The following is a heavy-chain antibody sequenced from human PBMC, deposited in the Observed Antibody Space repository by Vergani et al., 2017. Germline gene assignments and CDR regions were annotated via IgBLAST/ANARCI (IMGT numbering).Heavy chain of an antibody. CDR3: ARRVAYPYYFDY. Sequence: QVQLQESGPGLVKPSQTLSLTCTVSGGSISSGSYYWSWIRQPAGKGLEWIGRIYTSGSTNYNPSLKSRVTISVDTSKNQFSLKLSSVTAADTAVYYCARRVAYPYYFDYWGQGTLVTVSS. CDR1: GGSISSGSYY. V-gene: IGHV4-61*02. J-gene: IGHJ4*02. CDR2: IYTSGST. D-gene: IGHD2-2*01.